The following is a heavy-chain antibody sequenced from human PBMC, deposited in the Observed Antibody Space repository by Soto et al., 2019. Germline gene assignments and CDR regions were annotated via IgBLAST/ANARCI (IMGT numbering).Heavy chain of an antibody. CDR3: AREGKDIVVVVAAESWFDP. J-gene: IGHJ5*02. CDR1: GYTFTSYG. CDR2: ISAYNGNT. D-gene: IGHD2-15*01. Sequence: QVQLVQSGAEVKKPGASVKVSCKASGYTFTSYGISWVRQAPGQGLEWMGWISAYNGNTNDAQKLQGRVTMTTDTSTSTASMELRSLSYDDTAVYYCAREGKDIVVVVAAESWFDPWGQGTLVTVSS. V-gene: IGHV1-18*01.